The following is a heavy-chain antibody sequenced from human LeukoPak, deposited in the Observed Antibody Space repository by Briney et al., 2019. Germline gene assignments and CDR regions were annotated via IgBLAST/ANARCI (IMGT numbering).Heavy chain of an antibody. D-gene: IGHD1-26*01. V-gene: IGHV3-48*03. CDR3: AKPFWPSRWELYLCSY. J-gene: IGHJ4*02. CDR2: ISSSGSTI. Sequence: PGGSLRLSCAASGFTFSSYEMNWVRQAPGKGLEWVSYISSSGSTIYYADSVKGRFTISRDNAKNSLYLQMNSLRAEDTAVYYCAKPFWPSRWELYLCSYWGQGTLVTVSS. CDR1: GFTFSSYE.